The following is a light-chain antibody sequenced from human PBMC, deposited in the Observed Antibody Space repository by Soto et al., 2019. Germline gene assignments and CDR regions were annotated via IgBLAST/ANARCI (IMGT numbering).Light chain of an antibody. CDR3: QQSYRTPYT. CDR2: ASS. J-gene: IGKJ2*01. CDR1: QGISTY. V-gene: IGKV1-39*01. Sequence: DIQMTQSPSSLSASVGDRVTITCRASQGISTYLIWYQQRQGKAPRLLIYASSNLVSGVPSRFTVRGSGTEFTLTISSLQPEDFATYYCQQSYRTPYTFGRGTKLETK.